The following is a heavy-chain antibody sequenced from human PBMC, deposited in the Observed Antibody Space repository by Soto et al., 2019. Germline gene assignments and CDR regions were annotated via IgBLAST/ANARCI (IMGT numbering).Heavy chain of an antibody. D-gene: IGHD6-6*01. Sequence: GASVKVSCKASGYTFTSYGISWVRQAPGQGLEWMGWISAYNGNTNYAQKLQGRVTMTTDTSTSTAYMELRSLRSDDTAVYYCARYQSPAYIAARQGYYYYGMDVWGQGTTVTVSS. V-gene: IGHV1-18*01. CDR1: GYTFTSYG. CDR3: ARYQSPAYIAARQGYYYYGMDV. CDR2: ISAYNGNT. J-gene: IGHJ6*02.